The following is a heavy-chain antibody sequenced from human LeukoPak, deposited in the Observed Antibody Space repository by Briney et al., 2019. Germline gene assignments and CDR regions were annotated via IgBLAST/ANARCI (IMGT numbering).Heavy chain of an antibody. D-gene: IGHD1-14*01. Sequence: GSLRLSCAASGFTVITNNMTWVRQAPGKGLEWVSVLYSDGNTKYADSVQGRFTISRDNSKNTLYLEMNSLSPDDTAVYYCARGVEPLAANTLAYWGQGTLVTVSS. J-gene: IGHJ4*02. CDR2: LYSDGNT. V-gene: IGHV3-53*01. CDR3: ARGVEPLAANTLAY. CDR1: GFTVITNN.